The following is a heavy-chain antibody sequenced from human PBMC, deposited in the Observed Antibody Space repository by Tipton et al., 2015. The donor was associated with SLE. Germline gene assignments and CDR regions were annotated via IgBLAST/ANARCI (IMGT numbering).Heavy chain of an antibody. CDR3: AKDRVRLGVYNYNMDV. J-gene: IGHJ6*03. D-gene: IGHD1-26*01. CDR1: GFSFSTYG. V-gene: IGHV3-30*02. Sequence: SLRLSCATSGFSFSTYGMHWVRQAPGKGLEWVALIRYDGSRKSYADSVKGRFTISRDNSKSTLFLQMNSLRPDDTAVYYCAKDRVRLGVYNYNMDVWGQGTTVTVSS. CDR2: IRYDGSRK.